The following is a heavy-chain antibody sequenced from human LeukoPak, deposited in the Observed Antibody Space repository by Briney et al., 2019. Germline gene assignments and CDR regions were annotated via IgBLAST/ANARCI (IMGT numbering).Heavy chain of an antibody. CDR1: GYSFISYW. CDR2: IYPGDSDT. CDR3: ASPGEGYCSSSSCHFCFDY. Sequence: GESLKISCKGSGYSFISYWIGWVRQMPGKGLGWIGIIYPGDSDTRYSPSFQGQVTISVDKSISTAYLQWSSLKASDNAMYYCASPGEGYCSSSSCHFCFDYWGQGTLVTVSS. J-gene: IGHJ4*02. V-gene: IGHV5-51*01. D-gene: IGHD2-15*01.